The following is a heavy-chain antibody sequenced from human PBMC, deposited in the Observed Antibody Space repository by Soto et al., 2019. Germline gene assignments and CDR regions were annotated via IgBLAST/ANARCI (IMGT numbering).Heavy chain of an antibody. CDR3: ARGLRNYYGVDV. J-gene: IGHJ6*02. CDR2: IKFDGSFT. Sequence: EVQLVESGGGLVQPGGSLRLSCVASGFTFSDYWIHWVRQAPGKGLVWVSRIKFDGSFTSHADSVKGRFTISRDNARNTAHLQMDSLRAEDTGVYYCARGLRNYYGVDVWSQGTTVTVSS. CDR1: GFTFSDYW. V-gene: IGHV3-74*01. D-gene: IGHD4-17*01.